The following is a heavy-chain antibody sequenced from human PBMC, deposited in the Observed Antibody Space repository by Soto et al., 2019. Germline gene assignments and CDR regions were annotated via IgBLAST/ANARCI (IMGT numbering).Heavy chain of an antibody. CDR2: IIPIFGTA. CDR1: GGTFSSYA. J-gene: IGHJ3*02. D-gene: IGHD2-21*02. V-gene: IGHV1-69*13. CDR3: AEGSYCGGDCYSAFDI. Sequence: SVKVSCKASGGTFSSYAISWVRQAPGHGLEWMGGIIPIFGTANYAQKFQGRVTIAADESTSTAYMELSSLRSEDTAVYYCAEGSYCGGDCYSAFDIWGQGTMVTVSS.